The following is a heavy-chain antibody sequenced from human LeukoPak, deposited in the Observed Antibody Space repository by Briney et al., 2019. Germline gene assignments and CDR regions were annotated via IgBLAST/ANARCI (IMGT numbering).Heavy chain of an antibody. CDR2: IIPIFGTA. J-gene: IGHJ6*02. D-gene: IGHD3-22*01. CDR1: GGTFSIYA. CDR3: ARAIVVVKYYYYGMDV. V-gene: IGHV1-69*01. Sequence: SVTVSCKASGGTFSIYAISWVRQAPGQGLEWMGGIIPIFGTANYAQKFQGRVTITADESTSTAYMELSSLRSEDTAVYYCARAIVVVKYYYYGMDVWGQGTTVTVSS.